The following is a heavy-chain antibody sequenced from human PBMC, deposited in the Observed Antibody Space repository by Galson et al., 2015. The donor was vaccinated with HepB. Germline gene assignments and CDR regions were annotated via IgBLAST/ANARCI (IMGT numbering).Heavy chain of an antibody. CDR1: GFTFTNAW. J-gene: IGHJ3*02. CDR2: IKSKNNGGTT. Sequence: SLRLSCAASGFTFTNAWMNWVRQAPGKGLEWVGRIKSKNNGGTTDYPVPVQGRFSISRDDAKNTLYLEMNSLKIEDTAMYYCTTGSLPDSGGWYGAFNIWGQGTMVTVSS. D-gene: IGHD6-19*01. V-gene: IGHV3-15*01. CDR3: TTGSLPDSGGWYGAFNI.